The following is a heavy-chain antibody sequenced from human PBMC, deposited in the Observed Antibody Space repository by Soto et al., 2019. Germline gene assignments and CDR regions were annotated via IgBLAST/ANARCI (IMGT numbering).Heavy chain of an antibody. CDR3: ASVGLHPDYFDY. V-gene: IGHV3-7*01. J-gene: IGHJ4*02. CDR2: IKPDGSEK. CDR1: GFTFGDYW. D-gene: IGHD4-4*01. Sequence: EVQLVESGGGLVQPGGSLRLSCAASGFTFGDYWMSWVRQAPGKGLEWVANIKPDGSEKYYVDSVRGRFTISRDNAKNSLYLQMTSQRAEDTAVYYCASVGLHPDYFDYWGQGTRVTVSS.